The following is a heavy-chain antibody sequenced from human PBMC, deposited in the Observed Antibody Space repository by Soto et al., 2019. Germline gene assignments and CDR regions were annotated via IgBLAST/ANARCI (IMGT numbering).Heavy chain of an antibody. V-gene: IGHV1-8*01. CDR1: GYTFTSYD. D-gene: IGHD1-20*01. CDR2: TNPNSGNT. Sequence: ASVKVSCKASGYTFTSYDIKWVRQATGQGLEWMGWTNPNSGNTGYAQKFQGRGTMTRNTSISTAYMELSSLRSEDTAVYYCARGRSITGTTSPLGYWGQGTLVTVSS. J-gene: IGHJ4*02. CDR3: ARGRSITGTTSPLGY.